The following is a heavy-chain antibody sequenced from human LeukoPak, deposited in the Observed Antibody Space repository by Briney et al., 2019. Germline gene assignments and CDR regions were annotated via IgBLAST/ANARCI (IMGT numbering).Heavy chain of an antibody. J-gene: IGHJ5*02. V-gene: IGHV3-11*04. CDR2: ISSSGSTI. D-gene: IGHD6-19*01. Sequence: GGSLRLSCAASGFTFSDYYMSWIRQAPGKGLEWVSYISSSGSTIYYADSVKGRFTISRDNAKNSLYLQMNSLRAEDAAVYYCARDRGRAVADNWFDPWGQGTLVTVSS. CDR3: ARDRGRAVADNWFDP. CDR1: GFTFSDYY.